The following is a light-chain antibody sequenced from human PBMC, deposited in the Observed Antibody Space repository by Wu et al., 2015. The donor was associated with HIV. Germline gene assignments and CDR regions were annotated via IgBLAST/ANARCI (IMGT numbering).Light chain of an antibody. J-gene: IGKJ1*01. CDR3: QHYHNYPRT. Sequence: AIRITQSPSSLSASTGDRVTITCRASQDISNYLAWYQQKPGKPPKLLISSASSLLSGVPSRFSGSGSGTDFTLTISCLQSEDFATYYCQHYHNYPRTFGQGTTVEIK. CDR2: SAS. V-gene: IGKV1-8*01. CDR1: QDISNY.